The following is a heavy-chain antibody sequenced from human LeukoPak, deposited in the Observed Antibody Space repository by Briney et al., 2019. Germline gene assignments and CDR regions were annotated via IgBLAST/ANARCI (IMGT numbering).Heavy chain of an antibody. CDR3: ARTYDISGYYHALYY. V-gene: IGHV4-34*01. Sequence: SETLSLTCAVHGGSFSTYYWNWIRQPPGKGLEWIGEINHRGNTNYNPSLKSRLTISLDTSRNQFSLTLTSVTAADTAVYYCARTYDISGYYHALYYWGQGTLVTVSS. D-gene: IGHD3-22*01. CDR2: INHRGNT. CDR1: GGSFSTYY. J-gene: IGHJ4*02.